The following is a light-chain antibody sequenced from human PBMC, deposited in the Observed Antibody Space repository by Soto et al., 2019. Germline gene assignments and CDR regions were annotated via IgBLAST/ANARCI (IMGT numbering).Light chain of an antibody. Sequence: DIQMTQSPSSLSASVGDRVTITCRSSQTISTFLHWFQQKPGKAPNLLIYDASSLQSGVPSRFSGSGSGTDFTLTIRSLQPEDFATYYCQQANSFPRTFGGGTKVDIK. V-gene: IGKV1-12*01. CDR1: QTISTF. J-gene: IGKJ4*01. CDR3: QQANSFPRT. CDR2: DAS.